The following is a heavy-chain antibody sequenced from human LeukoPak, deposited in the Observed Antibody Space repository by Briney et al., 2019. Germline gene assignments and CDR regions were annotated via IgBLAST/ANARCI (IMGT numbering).Heavy chain of an antibody. V-gene: IGHV4-59*12. CDR3: ASEVVPAAIG. Sequence: SETLSLTCTVSGGSISSYYWSWIRQPPGKGLEWIGYIYYSGSTNYNPSLKSRVTISVDTSKNQFSLKLSSVTAADTAVYYCASEVVPAAIGWGQGTLVTVSS. CDR2: IYYSGST. J-gene: IGHJ4*02. D-gene: IGHD2-2*02. CDR1: GGSISSYY.